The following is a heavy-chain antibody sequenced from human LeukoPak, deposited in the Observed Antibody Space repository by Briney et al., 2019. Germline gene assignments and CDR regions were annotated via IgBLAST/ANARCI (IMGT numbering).Heavy chain of an antibody. D-gene: IGHD3-3*01. V-gene: IGHV3-7*01. Sequence: GGSLRLSCAASGFSFSSFWLSWVRQAPEKGLEWVANIKEDGSEKYYVDSVRGRFTISRDNTKNSLYLQMSSLRAEDTAVYYCATDRGWRTSGYYLYYFEYWGQGTLVTFSS. CDR3: ATDRGWRTSGYYLYYFEY. J-gene: IGHJ4*02. CDR1: GFSFSSFW. CDR2: IKEDGSEK.